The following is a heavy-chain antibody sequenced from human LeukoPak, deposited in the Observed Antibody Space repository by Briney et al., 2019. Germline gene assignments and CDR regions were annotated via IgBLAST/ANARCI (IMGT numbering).Heavy chain of an antibody. CDR2: MSGNGANT. Sequence: PGGSLRLSCAASGFTFSGFAMTWVRQAPGKGLEWVSAMSGNGANTYYADSVKGRFTISRDNSKNTLYVQMNSLRAEDTAVYYCAKQYYYDSSGYYDAFDIWGQGTMVTVSS. CDR3: AKQYYYDSSGYYDAFDI. CDR1: GFTFSGFA. D-gene: IGHD3-22*01. J-gene: IGHJ3*02. V-gene: IGHV3-23*01.